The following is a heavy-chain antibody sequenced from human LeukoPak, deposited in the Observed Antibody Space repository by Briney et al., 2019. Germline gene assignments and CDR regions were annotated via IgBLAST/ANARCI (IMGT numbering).Heavy chain of an antibody. V-gene: IGHV5-51*01. CDR3: AKTRDGFLSGAFDI. D-gene: IGHD5-24*01. CDR1: GYSFTSYW. J-gene: IGHJ3*02. Sequence: GESLKISCKGSGYSFTSYWIGCVRQMPGKGLKWMGIIYPGDSDTRYSPTFQGQVTISGDKSIRTAYLQWSSLKASDTAIYYCAKTRDGFLSGAFDIWGQGTMVTVSS. CDR2: IYPGDSDT.